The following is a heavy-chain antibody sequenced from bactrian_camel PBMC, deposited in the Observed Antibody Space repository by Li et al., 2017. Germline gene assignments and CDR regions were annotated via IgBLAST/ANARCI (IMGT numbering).Heavy chain of an antibody. CDR1: GFTFDDTD. J-gene: IGHJ6*01. V-gene: IGHV3S55*01. CDR3: VSGLLDGTGY. D-gene: IGHD2*01. Sequence: QLVESGGGSVQAGGSLRLSCTASGFTFDDTDMGWYRQAPGNECVLVSTLNSDGRTYYADSVEGRFTLSRDNAKNTLSLEMESLKPDDTAVYYCVSGLLDGTGYWGQGTQVTVS. CDR2: LNSDGRT.